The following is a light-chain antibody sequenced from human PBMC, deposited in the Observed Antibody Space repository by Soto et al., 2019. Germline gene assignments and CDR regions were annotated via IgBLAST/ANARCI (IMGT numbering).Light chain of an antibody. J-gene: IGKJ1*01. CDR2: GAS. Sequence: DIQMTQSPSSLSASVGDRVTITCRASLTIGDSLSWLQQKAGKPPTLLIYGASALQSGVPARFSGSGSGTDFTLTISNMQREDFATYYCLQTYNLPRTFGQGTKVEFK. V-gene: IGKV1-39*01. CDR3: LQTYNLPRT. CDR1: LTIGDS.